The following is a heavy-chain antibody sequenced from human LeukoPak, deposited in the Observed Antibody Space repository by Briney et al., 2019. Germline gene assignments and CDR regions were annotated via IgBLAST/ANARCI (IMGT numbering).Heavy chain of an antibody. CDR2: IYSGGST. CDR1: GFTVSSNY. D-gene: IGHD5-18*01. Sequence: GGSLRLSCAASGFTVSSNYMSWVRQAPGKGLEWVSVIYSGGSTDYADSVKGRFTISRDNSKNTLYLQMNSLRAEDTAVYYCARALPGYSYDIDCWGQGTLVTVSS. CDR3: ARALPGYSYDIDC. J-gene: IGHJ4*02. V-gene: IGHV3-66*02.